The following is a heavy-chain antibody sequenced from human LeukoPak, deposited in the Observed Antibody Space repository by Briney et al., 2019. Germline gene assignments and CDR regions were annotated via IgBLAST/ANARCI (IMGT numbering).Heavy chain of an antibody. CDR2: IYYSGST. Sequence: SQTLSLTCTVSGGSISIGGYYWSWIRQHPGKGLEWIGYIYYSGSTYYNPSLKSRVTISVDTSKNQFSLKLSSVTAADTAVYYCARGYCSGGSCYFDYWGQGTLVTVSS. J-gene: IGHJ4*02. V-gene: IGHV4-31*03. CDR1: GGSISIGGYY. D-gene: IGHD2-15*01. CDR3: ARGYCSGGSCYFDY.